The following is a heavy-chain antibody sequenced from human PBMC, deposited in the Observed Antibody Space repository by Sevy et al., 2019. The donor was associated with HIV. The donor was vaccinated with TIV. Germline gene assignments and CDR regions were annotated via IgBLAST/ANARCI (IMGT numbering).Heavy chain of an antibody. J-gene: IGHJ4*02. CDR3: ARVRDRYCSGGSCYYGYFFDY. V-gene: IGHV3-48*01. CDR2: ISDRSDTI. D-gene: IGHD2-15*01. CDR1: GFILSKYY. Sequence: GGSLRLSCAASGFILSKYYMTWVRQAPGKGLEWVSYISDRSDTISYADSVKGRFTISRDNAKNALYQQMSSLRGEHTAVYYCARVRDRYCSGGSCYYGYFFDYWGQGTLVTVSS.